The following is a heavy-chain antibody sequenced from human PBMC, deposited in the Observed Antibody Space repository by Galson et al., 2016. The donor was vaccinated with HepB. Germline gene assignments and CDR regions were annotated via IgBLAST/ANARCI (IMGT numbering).Heavy chain of an antibody. CDR1: GFAFGSHW. J-gene: IGHJ6*02. D-gene: IGHD4-17*01. Sequence: SLRLSCAASGFAFGSHWMHWVRQVPGKGLVWVSRINSDGSSTAYADSVRGRFTISRDNAKNTVYLQMNSLRAEDTALYYCVREDYGDDPVYYYYYGMDVWGQGTTVSVSS. CDR2: INSDGSST. CDR3: VREDYGDDPVYYYYYGMDV. V-gene: IGHV3-74*01.